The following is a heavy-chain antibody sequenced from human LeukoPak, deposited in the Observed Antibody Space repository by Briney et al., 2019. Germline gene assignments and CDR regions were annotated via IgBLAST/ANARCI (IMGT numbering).Heavy chain of an antibody. Sequence: ASVKVSCKASGYTFTSYAMNWVRQAPGQGLEWMGWINTNAGNPTYAQGFTGRFVFSLDTSVSTAYLQISSLKAEDTAVYYCARVVGCGGDCYSGISDYWGQGTLVTVSS. J-gene: IGHJ4*02. CDR3: ARVVGCGGDCYSGISDY. CDR2: INTNAGNP. CDR1: GYTFTSYA. V-gene: IGHV7-4-1*02. D-gene: IGHD2-21*02.